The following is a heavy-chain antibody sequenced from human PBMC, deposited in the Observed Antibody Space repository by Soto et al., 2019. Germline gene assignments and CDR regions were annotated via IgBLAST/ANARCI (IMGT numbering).Heavy chain of an antibody. CDR3: ATGRAHYFDY. CDR2: IYYTGST. J-gene: IGHJ4*02. CDR1: GGSISSDYYY. Sequence: HVQLQESGPGLVKPSQTLSLTCTVSGGSISSDYYYWSWIRHPPGKGLEWLAFIYYTGSTYYTPSLKSRLTISIDTSKNQFSLSLRSVTAADTAVYYCATGRAHYFDYWGQGTLVTVSS. V-gene: IGHV4-30-4*01.